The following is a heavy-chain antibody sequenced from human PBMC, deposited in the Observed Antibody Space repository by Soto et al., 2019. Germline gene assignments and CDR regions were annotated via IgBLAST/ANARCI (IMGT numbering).Heavy chain of an antibody. Sequence: SETLSLTCTVSGGSISSCGYYWSWIRHHPGKGLEWIGYIYYSGSTYYNPSLKSRVTISVDTSKNQFSLKLSSVTAADTAVYYCARARVAARHYDYWGQGTLVTVSS. CDR2: IYYSGST. V-gene: IGHV4-31*03. D-gene: IGHD6-6*01. J-gene: IGHJ4*02. CDR3: ARARVAARHYDY. CDR1: GGSISSCGYY.